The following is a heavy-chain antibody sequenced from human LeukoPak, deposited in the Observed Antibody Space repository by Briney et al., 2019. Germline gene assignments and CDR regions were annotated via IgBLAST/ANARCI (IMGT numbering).Heavy chain of an antibody. CDR2: ISGSAGST. J-gene: IGHJ4*02. CDR1: GFSFSSYA. D-gene: IGHD5-18*01. V-gene: IGHV3-23*01. Sequence: GGSLRLSCAASGFSFSSYAMSWVRQAPGKGLEWVSAISGSAGSTYYADSVKGRFTISRDNSKNTLYLQMNSLRAEDTAVYYCAKSMVMFTFDYWGQGTLVTVSS. CDR3: AKSMVMFTFDY.